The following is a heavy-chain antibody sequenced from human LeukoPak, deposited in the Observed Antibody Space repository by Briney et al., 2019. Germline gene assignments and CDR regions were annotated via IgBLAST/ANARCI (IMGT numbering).Heavy chain of an antibody. V-gene: IGHV1-69*13. CDR3: ARDNGNDYGDYYFDY. CDR1: GGTFSSYA. Sequence: GASVKVSCKASGGTFSSYAISWVRQAPGQGLEWMGGIIPIFGTANYAQKFQGRVTIIADESTSTAYMELSSLRSEDTAVYYCARDNGNDYGDYYFDYWGQGTLVTVSS. CDR2: IIPIFGTA. J-gene: IGHJ4*02. D-gene: IGHD4-17*01.